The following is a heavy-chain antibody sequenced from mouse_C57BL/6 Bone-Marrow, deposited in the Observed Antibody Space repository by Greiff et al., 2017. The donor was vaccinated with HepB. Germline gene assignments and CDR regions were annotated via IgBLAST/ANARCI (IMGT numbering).Heavy chain of an antibody. V-gene: IGHV5-9-1*02. CDR1: GFTFSSYA. D-gene: IGHD1-1*01. CDR3: TRVTPLYYGSSYWYFDV. J-gene: IGHJ1*03. CDR2: ISSGGDYI. Sequence: EVKLVESGEGLVKPGGSLKLSCAASGFTFSSYAMSWVRQTPEKRLEWVAYISSGGDYIYYADTVKGRFTISRDNARNTLYLQMSSLTSEDTAMYYCTRVTPLYYGSSYWYFDVWGTGTTVTVSS.